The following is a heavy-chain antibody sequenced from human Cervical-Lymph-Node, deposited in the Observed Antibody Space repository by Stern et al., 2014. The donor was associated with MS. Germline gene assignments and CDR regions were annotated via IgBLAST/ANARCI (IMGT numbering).Heavy chain of an antibody. D-gene: IGHD2-15*01. CDR2: IKPDGSEK. V-gene: IGHV3-7*01. J-gene: IGHJ4*01. Sequence: EVQLVESGGGLVQPGGSLRLSCAASGFTFSTYWMTWVRQAPGKGLEWVATIKPDGSEKYYVDSVKGRFTISRDNAKNLMYLQLNRLKAEETAMYYCARDVGDYWGHGTLVTVSS. CDR3: ARDVGDY. CDR1: GFTFSTYW.